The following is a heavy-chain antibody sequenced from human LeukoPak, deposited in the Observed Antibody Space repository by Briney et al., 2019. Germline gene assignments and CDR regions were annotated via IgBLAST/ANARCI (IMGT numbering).Heavy chain of an antibody. CDR2: ISYDGSNK. D-gene: IGHD5-18*01. CDR3: ARDAEDTAMAQIFDY. V-gene: IGHV3-30*04. Sequence: GGSLRLSCAASGFTFSSYAMHWVRQAPGKGLEWVAVISYDGSNKYYADSVKGRFTISRDNSKNTLYLQMNSQRAEDTAVYYCARDAEDTAMAQIFDYWGQGTLVTVSS. CDR1: GFTFSSYA. J-gene: IGHJ4*02.